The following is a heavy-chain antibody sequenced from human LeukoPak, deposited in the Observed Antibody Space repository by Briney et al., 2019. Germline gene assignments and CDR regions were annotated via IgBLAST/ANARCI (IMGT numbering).Heavy chain of an antibody. Sequence: GASVKVSCKASGYTFTSYGISWVRQAPGQGLEWMGWISAYNGNTNYAQKLQGRVTMTTDTSTSTAYMELRSLRSDDTAVYYCARDRYDFWSGYYPFDYRGQGTLVTVSS. J-gene: IGHJ4*02. CDR3: ARDRYDFWSGYYPFDY. V-gene: IGHV1-18*01. CDR2: ISAYNGNT. CDR1: GYTFTSYG. D-gene: IGHD3-3*01.